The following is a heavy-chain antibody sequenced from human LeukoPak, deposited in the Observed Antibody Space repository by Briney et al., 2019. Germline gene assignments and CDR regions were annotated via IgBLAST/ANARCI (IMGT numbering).Heavy chain of an antibody. CDR2: IRYDGSNK. J-gene: IGHJ4*02. CDR1: GFTFSSYG. CDR3: VKKGYDPPRLYYFDY. Sequence: GGSLRLSCAASGFTFSSYGMHWVRQAPGKGLEWVAFIRYDGSNKYYADSVKGRFTISRDNSKNTLYLQMNSLRAEDTAVYYCVKKGYDPPRLYYFDYWGQGTLVTVSS. V-gene: IGHV3-30*02. D-gene: IGHD5-12*01.